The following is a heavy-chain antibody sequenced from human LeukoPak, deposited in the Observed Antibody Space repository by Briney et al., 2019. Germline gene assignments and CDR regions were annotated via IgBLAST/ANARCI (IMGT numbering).Heavy chain of an antibody. J-gene: IGHJ4*02. V-gene: IGHV4-39*07. CDR3: ARDQSFRAGIDY. CDR1: GGSISSSSYY. CDR2: IYYSGST. D-gene: IGHD1-1*01. Sequence: PSETLSLTCTVSGGSISSSSYYWGWIRQPPGKGLEWIGSIYYSGSTYYNPSLKSRVTISVDTSKNQFSLKLSSVTAADTAVYYCARDQSFRAGIDYWGQGTLVTVSS.